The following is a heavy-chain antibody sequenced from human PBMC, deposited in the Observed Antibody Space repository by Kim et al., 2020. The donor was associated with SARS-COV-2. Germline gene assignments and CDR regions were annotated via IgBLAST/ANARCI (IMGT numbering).Heavy chain of an antibody. J-gene: IGHJ4*02. D-gene: IGHD2-8*01. CDR3: ARAGREACTDGVCYSFDF. Sequence: GGSLRLSCVASGFIFSDYSMNWIRQAPGKGLEWVSYVRSSGNTNYADSVKGRFTISRDNTKKSVYLQMKNLRVEDTAVYYCARAGREACTDGVCYSFDFWGQGTLVTVSS. V-gene: IGHV3-11*05. CDR2: VRSSGNT. CDR1: GFIFSDYS.